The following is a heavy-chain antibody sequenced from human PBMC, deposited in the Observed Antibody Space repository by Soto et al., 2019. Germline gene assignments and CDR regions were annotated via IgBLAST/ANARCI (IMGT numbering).Heavy chain of an antibody. CDR2: INAGNGNT. CDR3: ARVALQLWLDY. J-gene: IGHJ4*02. Sequence: ASVKVSCKASGYTFTSYAMHWVRQAPGQRLEWMGWINAGNGNTKYSQKFQGRVTMTTDTSTSTAYMELRSLRSDDTAVYYCARVALQLWLDYWGQGTLVTVSS. CDR1: GYTFTSYA. D-gene: IGHD5-18*01. V-gene: IGHV1-3*01.